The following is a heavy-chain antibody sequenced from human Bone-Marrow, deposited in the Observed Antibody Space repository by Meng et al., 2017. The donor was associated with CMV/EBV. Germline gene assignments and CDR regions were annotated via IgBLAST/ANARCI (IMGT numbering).Heavy chain of an antibody. CDR1: GYPFTGYY. D-gene: IGHD2-21*01. CDR3: ARVVAVSGAH. V-gene: IGHV1-2*02. CDR2: INPNTGVT. J-gene: IGHJ4*02. Sequence: AAVNVSCKPSGYPFTGYYMHWVRQAPGQGLEWMGWINPNTGVTNYAQKFQGRVSLTRDTSISTVYVELRSLRSDDTAMYYCARVVAVSGAHWGQGTLVTVSS.